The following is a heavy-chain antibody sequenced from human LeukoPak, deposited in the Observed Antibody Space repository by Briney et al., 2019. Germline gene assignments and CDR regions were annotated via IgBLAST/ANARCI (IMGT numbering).Heavy chain of an antibody. Sequence: SETLSLTCTVSGGSISSSSYYWGWIRQPPGKGLEWIGSIYYSGSTYYNPSLKSRVTISVDTSKNQLSLKLSSVTAADTAVYYCARQIAYYDFWSGYFFDYWGQGTLVTVSS. CDR1: GGSISSSSYY. CDR2: IYYSGST. J-gene: IGHJ4*02. V-gene: IGHV4-39*01. CDR3: ARQIAYYDFWSGYFFDY. D-gene: IGHD3-3*01.